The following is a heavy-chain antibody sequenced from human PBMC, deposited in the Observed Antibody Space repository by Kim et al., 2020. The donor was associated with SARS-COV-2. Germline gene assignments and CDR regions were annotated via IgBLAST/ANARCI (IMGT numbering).Heavy chain of an antibody. CDR2: IRSKAYGGTT. D-gene: IGHD3-22*01. V-gene: IGHV3-49*04. Sequence: GGSLRLSCTASGFTFGDYAMSWVRQAPGKGLEWVGFIRSKAYGGTTEYAASVKGRFTISRDDSKSIAYLQMNSLKTEDTAVYYCTRDPFYYDSSGYYPYYFDYWGQGTLVTVSS. CDR1: GFTFGDYA. J-gene: IGHJ4*02. CDR3: TRDPFYYDSSGYYPYYFDY.